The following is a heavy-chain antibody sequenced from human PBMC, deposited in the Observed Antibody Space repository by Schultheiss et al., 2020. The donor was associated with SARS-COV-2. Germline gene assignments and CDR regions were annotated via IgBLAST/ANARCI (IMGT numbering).Heavy chain of an antibody. CDR1: GGSISSSSYY. CDR3: ARIWLRYSGSYPYYFDY. V-gene: IGHV4-39*01. D-gene: IGHD1-26*01. CDR2: IYYSGST. Sequence: SETLSLTCTVSGGSISSSSYYWGWIRQPPGKGLEWIGSIYYSGSTYYNPSLKSRVTISVDTSKNQFSLKLSSVTAADTAVYYCARIWLRYSGSYPYYFDYWGQGTLVTVSS. J-gene: IGHJ4*02.